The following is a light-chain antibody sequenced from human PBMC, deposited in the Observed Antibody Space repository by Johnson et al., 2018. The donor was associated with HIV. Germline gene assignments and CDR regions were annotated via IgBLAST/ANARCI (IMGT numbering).Light chain of an antibody. CDR3: GTWDSSLSAPRYV. CDR2: DNN. CDR1: SSNIGNNY. J-gene: IGLJ1*01. Sequence: QSVLTQSPSVSAAPGQKVTISCSGSSSNIGNNYVSWYQQLPGTAPKLLIYDNNKRPSGIPDRFSGSKSGTSATLGIIGLHTGDEADYYCGTWDSSLSAPRYVFGTGTKVTVL. V-gene: IGLV1-51*01.